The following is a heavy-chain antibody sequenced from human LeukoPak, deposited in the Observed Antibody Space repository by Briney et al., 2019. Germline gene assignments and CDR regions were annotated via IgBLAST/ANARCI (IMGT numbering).Heavy chain of an antibody. CDR3: ARNGDLTVVGRYFDY. CDR1: GYSFTSYW. Sequence: GESLKISCKGSGYSFTSYWIGWVRQMPGKGLEWMGIIYPGDSDTRYSPSFRGQVTISADKSISTAYLQWSSLKASDTAMYYCARNGDLTVVGRYFDYWGQGTLVTVSS. CDR2: IYPGDSDT. D-gene: IGHD4-23*01. V-gene: IGHV5-51*01. J-gene: IGHJ4*02.